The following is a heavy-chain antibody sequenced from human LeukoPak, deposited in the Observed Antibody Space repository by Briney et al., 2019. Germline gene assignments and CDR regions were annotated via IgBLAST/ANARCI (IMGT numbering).Heavy chain of an antibody. CDR1: GFTFSIYG. J-gene: IGHJ4*02. V-gene: IGHV3-33*01. CDR2: IWYDGSNK. Sequence: GGSLRLSCAASGFTFSIYGMHWVRQAPGKGLEWVAVIWYDGSNKYYADSVKGRFTISRDNSKNTLYLQMNSLRAEDTAVYYCARSRTGSSLLGYWGQGTLVTVSS. D-gene: IGHD6-6*01. CDR3: ARSRTGSSLLGY.